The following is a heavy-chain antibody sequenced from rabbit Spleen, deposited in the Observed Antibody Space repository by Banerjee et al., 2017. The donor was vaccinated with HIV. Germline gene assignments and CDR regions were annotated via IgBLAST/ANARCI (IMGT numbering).Heavy chain of an antibody. CDR1: GFSFSSGYD. CDR3: ARNYVNVFDP. J-gene: IGHJ2*01. CDR2: IYATFDTT. D-gene: IGHD1-1*01. Sequence: QSLEESGGGLVKPGASLTLTCKASGFSFSSGYDMCWVRQAPGKGLEWIGIIYATFDTTYYASWVNGRFTISSDNAQNTVDLQMNSLTAADTATYFCARNYVNVFDPWGPGTLVTVS. V-gene: IGHV1S40*01.